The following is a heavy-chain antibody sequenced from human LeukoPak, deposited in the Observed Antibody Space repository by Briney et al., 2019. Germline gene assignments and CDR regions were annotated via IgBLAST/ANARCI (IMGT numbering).Heavy chain of an antibody. CDR1: GYTFTSYG. Sequence: ASVKVSCKASGYTFTSYGISWVRQAPGQGLEWMGWISAYNGNTNYAQKLQGRVTMTTDTSTSTAYMELRSLRSDDTAVYYCARYRERTYYYDSSGYYYFDYWGQGTLVTVSS. D-gene: IGHD3-22*01. J-gene: IGHJ4*02. V-gene: IGHV1-18*01. CDR2: ISAYNGNT. CDR3: ARYRERTYYYDSSGYYYFDY.